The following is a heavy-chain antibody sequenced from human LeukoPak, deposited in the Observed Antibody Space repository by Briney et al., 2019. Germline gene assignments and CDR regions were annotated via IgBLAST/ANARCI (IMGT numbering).Heavy chain of an antibody. V-gene: IGHV4-4*02. CDR3: ARGGYSSSSGVFDY. Sequence: SWVRQSPGKGLEWIGEIYHSGNTNYNPSLKSRVTISVDKSKNQFSLKLSSVTAADTAVYYCARGGYSSSSGVFDYWGQGILVTVSS. CDR2: IYHSGNT. J-gene: IGHJ4*02. D-gene: IGHD6-6*01.